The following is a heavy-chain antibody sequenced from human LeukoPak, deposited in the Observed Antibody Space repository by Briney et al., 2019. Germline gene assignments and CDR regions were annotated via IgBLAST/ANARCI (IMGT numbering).Heavy chain of an antibody. J-gene: IGHJ4*02. V-gene: IGHV3-48*01. D-gene: IGHD6-19*01. CDR1: GFTFSSYG. CDR3: AREHTPYGSGCTAAY. Sequence: GGSLRLSCAASGFTFSSYGLDWVRQAPGEGLEWVSYVSPSSTTIYYADSVKGRFTISRDNAKNSLYLQMNSLRAEDTAVYYCAREHTPYGSGCTAAYWGQGTLVTVSS. CDR2: VSPSSTTI.